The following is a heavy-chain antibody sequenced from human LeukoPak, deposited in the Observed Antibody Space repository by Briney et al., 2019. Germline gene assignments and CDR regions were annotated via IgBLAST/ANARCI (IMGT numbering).Heavy chain of an antibody. CDR3: GRTDGMDV. Sequence: PGGSLRLSCAASGFSVSSNYMSWVRQAPGKGLEWVSYISSSSTIYYADSVKGRFTISRDNAKNSVYLQMNSLRDEDTAVYYCGRTDGMDVWGQGTTVTVSS. V-gene: IGHV3-69-1*01. CDR1: GFSVSSNY. J-gene: IGHJ6*02. CDR2: ISSSSTI.